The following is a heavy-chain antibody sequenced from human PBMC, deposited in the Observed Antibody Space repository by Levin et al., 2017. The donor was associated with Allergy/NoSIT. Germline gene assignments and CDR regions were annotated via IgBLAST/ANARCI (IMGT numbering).Heavy chain of an antibody. J-gene: IGHJ4*02. CDR1: GGSISSSNW. V-gene: IGHV4-4*02. CDR2: IYHSGST. D-gene: IGHD3-9*01. CDR3: ARVGEYYDILTGYYGGYFDY. Sequence: SQTLSLTCAVSGGSISSSNWWSWVRQPPGKGLEWIGEIYHSGSTNYNPSLKSRVTISVDKSKNQFSLKLSSVTAADTAVYYCARVGEYYDILTGYYGGYFDYWGQGTLVTVSS.